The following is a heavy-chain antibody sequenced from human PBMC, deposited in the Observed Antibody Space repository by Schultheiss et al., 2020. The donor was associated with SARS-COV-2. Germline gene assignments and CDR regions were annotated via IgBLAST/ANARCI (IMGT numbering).Heavy chain of an antibody. CDR1: GYSFANYW. V-gene: IGHV5-51*01. J-gene: IGHJ4*02. D-gene: IGHD5-24*01. CDR2: IYPGDSDT. CDR3: ARAEMATTAADY. Sequence: GESLKISCQTSGYSFANYWIDWVRQMPGKGLEWMGTIYPGDSDTRYSPSFQGQGQVTMSADKSISTAYLQWSSLQASDTAMYYCARAEMATTAADYWGQGTLVTVSS.